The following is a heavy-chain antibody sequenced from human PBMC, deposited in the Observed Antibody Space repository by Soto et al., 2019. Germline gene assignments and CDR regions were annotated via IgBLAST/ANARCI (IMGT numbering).Heavy chain of an antibody. CDR3: ARGQDIVVVVAATAYFDY. Sequence: QVQLQQWGAGLLKPSETLSLTCAVYGGSFSGYYWSWIRQPPGKGLEWIGEINHSGSTNYNPSLKGRVTISVDTSKNQFSLKLSSVTAADTAVYYCARGQDIVVVVAATAYFDYWGQGTLVTVSS. CDR1: GGSFSGYY. D-gene: IGHD2-15*01. CDR2: INHSGST. J-gene: IGHJ4*02. V-gene: IGHV4-34*01.